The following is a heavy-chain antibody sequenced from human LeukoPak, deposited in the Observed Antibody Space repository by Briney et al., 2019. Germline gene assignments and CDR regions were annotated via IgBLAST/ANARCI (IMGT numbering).Heavy chain of an antibody. CDR2: IVVCSGNT. V-gene: IGHV1-58*02. Sequence: SGKLSSTPSVFTFTTCAMQWVRHARGHRLEWIGWIVVCSGNTNYAQKFQERVTITSAMSTSTAYMEPSSLRSEDTAVYYCAAESYYYGGNSSLLGYWGQGTLVTVSS. J-gene: IGHJ4*02. CDR1: VFTFTTCA. CDR3: AAESYYYGGNSSLLGY. D-gene: IGHD4-23*01.